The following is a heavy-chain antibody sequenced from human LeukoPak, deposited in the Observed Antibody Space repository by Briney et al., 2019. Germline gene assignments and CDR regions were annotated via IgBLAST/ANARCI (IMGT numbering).Heavy chain of an antibody. Sequence: GGSLRLSCAASGFTVNTNDMTWVRQAPGKGLEWVSVLYSDGNTKYADSVQGRFTISRDNSKNTLYLEMNSLRPDDTAVYYCARGVEPLAANTLAYWGQGTLVTVSS. D-gene: IGHD1-14*01. CDR1: GFTVNTND. CDR3: ARGVEPLAANTLAY. CDR2: LYSDGNT. J-gene: IGHJ4*02. V-gene: IGHV3-53*01.